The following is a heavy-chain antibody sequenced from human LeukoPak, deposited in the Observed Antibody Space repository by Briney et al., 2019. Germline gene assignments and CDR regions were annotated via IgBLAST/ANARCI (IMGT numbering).Heavy chain of an antibody. CDR3: ARGLYYYDSSGYYSERGFDP. D-gene: IGHD3-22*01. Sequence: ASVTVSCTASGYTFTSYDINWVRQATGQGLEWMGWMNPNSGNTGYAQKFQGRVTMTRNTSISTAYMELSSLRSEDTAVYYCARGLYYYDSSGYYSERGFDPWGQGTLVTVSS. V-gene: IGHV1-8*01. CDR2: MNPNSGNT. J-gene: IGHJ5*02. CDR1: GYTFTSYD.